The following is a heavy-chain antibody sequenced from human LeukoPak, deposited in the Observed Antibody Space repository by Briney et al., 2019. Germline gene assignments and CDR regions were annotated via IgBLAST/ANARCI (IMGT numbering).Heavy chain of an antibody. V-gene: IGHV3-48*02. CDR1: GFTFSNYG. D-gene: IGHD4-17*01. CDR3: AKGGMTTVTTPVR. J-gene: IGHJ4*02. CDR2: ISSSSDAI. Sequence: GGSLRLSCAASGFTFSNYGMNWVRQAPGKGLEWVSYISSSSDAIYYADSVKGRFTISRDNAKNSLYLEMKSLRDEDTAVYYCAKGGMTTVTTPVRWGQGTLVTVSS.